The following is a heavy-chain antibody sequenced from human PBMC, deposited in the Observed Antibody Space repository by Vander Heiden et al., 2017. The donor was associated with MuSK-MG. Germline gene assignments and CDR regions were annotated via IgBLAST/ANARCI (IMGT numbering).Heavy chain of an antibody. CDR3: ARGPYDSSGYYDAFDI. D-gene: IGHD3-22*01. CDR1: GYTFTSYY. CDR2: INPSGGST. V-gene: IGHV1-46*01. Sequence: QVQLGQSGAEVKKPGASVKVSCKASGYTFTSYYMHWVRQAPGQGLEWMGIINPSGGSTSYAQKFQGRVTMTRDTSTTTVYMELSSLRSEDTAVYYCARGPYDSSGYYDAFDIWGQGTMVTVSS. J-gene: IGHJ3*02.